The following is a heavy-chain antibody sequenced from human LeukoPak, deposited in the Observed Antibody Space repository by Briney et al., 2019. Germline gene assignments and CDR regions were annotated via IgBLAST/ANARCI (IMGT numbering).Heavy chain of an antibody. J-gene: IGHJ4*02. CDR2: ISSSSSTI. Sequence: GGSLRLSCAASGFTFSSYSKNWVRQAPGKGLEWVSYISSSSSTIYYADSVKGRFTISRDNAKNSLYLQMNSLRAEDTAVYYCARDEGYCSSTSCFHPFDYWGQGTLVTVSS. CDR1: GFTFSSYS. D-gene: IGHD2-2*01. CDR3: ARDEGYCSSTSCFHPFDY. V-gene: IGHV3-48*04.